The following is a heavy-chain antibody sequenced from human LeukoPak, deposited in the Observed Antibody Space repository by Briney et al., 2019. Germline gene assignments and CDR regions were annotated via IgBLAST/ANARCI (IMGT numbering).Heavy chain of an antibody. J-gene: IGHJ4*02. D-gene: IGHD2-2*01. CDR3: ARSRHQIGSDY. CDR1: GFTFSSYS. Sequence: PGGSLRLSCAASGFTFSSYSMNWVRQAPGEGVEWVSSISSSSSYIYYADSVKGRFTISRDNAKNSLYLQMNSLRAEDTAVYYCARSRHQIGSDYWGQGTLVTVSS. V-gene: IGHV3-21*01. CDR2: ISSSSSYI.